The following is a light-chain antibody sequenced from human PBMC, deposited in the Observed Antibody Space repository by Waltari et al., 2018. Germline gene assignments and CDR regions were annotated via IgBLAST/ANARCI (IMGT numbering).Light chain of an antibody. CDR2: DVT. J-gene: IGLJ2*01. CDR1: SSDVGGYNS. V-gene: IGLV2-11*01. CDR3: CSFAAGNTVI. Sequence: QSALTQPRSVSGSLGQSVTISCTGTSSDVGGYNSVSWFQQDPGKAPKLLIFDVTKRPAGVSARSSGSKSGNTASLTISGLQAEDEADYHCCSFAAGNTVIFGGGTKLTVL.